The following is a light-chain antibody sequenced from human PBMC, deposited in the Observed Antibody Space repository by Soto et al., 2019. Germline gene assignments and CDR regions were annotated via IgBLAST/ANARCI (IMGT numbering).Light chain of an antibody. Sequence: EIVLTPSPGTLSLSPGDTAALSCRASQSVSNNYLAWYQQKPGQAPRLLIYGASSRATGIPDRFSGSASGTDFTLTISRLEPEDFAVYYCQQYGTSPRMFGQGTKVEIK. CDR3: QQYGTSPRM. J-gene: IGKJ1*01. CDR1: QSVSNNY. V-gene: IGKV3-20*01. CDR2: GAS.